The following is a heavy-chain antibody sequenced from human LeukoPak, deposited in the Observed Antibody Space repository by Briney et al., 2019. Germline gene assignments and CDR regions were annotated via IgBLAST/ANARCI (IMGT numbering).Heavy chain of an antibody. D-gene: IGHD2-21*01. CDR2: INWNGGST. CDR1: GFTFDDYG. CDR3: AREGPWNPYCGGDCYGGYFDY. J-gene: IGHJ4*02. Sequence: PGGSLRLSCAASGFTFDDYGMSWVRQAPGKGLEWVSGINWNGGSTGYADSVKGRFTISRDNAKNSLYLQMNSLRAEDTALYYCAREGPWNPYCGGDCYGGYFDYWGQGTLVTVSS. V-gene: IGHV3-20*04.